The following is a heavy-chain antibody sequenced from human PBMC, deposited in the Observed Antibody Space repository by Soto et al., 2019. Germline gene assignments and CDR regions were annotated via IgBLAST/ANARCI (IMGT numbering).Heavy chain of an antibody. D-gene: IGHD2-8*01. CDR1: GFAFSTYA. J-gene: IGHJ6*02. CDR2: ISGSGTRT. CDR3: AKDMLLSCDDYYYGMDV. Sequence: EVQLLESGGGLVQPGGSLRLSCAASGFAFSTYAMNWVRQAPGKGLEWVSAISGSGTRTYYADSVKGGFSISRDNSKRTLYPKMSALRAEDTAVYYCAKDMLLSCDDYYYGMDVWGQGTTVTVSS. V-gene: IGHV3-23*01.